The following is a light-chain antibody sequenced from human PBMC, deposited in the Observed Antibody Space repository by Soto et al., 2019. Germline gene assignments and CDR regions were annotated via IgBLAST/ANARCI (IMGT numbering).Light chain of an antibody. Sequence: EIVLAPSPGTLSLSPGERATPSLRASQSVSNNYLAWYKQKPGQAPRLLIYGASNRATGIPDRFSGSGSGTDFTLTIRRLEPEDFAVYYCQQYGSSGTFGQGTKVDIK. CDR1: QSVSNNY. CDR2: GAS. CDR3: QQYGSSGT. J-gene: IGKJ1*01. V-gene: IGKV3-20*01.